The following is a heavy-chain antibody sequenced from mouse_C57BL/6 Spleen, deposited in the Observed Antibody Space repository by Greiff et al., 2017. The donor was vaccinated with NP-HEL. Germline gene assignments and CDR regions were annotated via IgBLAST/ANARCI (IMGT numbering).Heavy chain of an antibody. J-gene: IGHJ4*01. CDR2: IHPSDSDT. Sequence: QVQLQQPGAELVKPGASVKVSCKASGYTFTSYWMHWVKQRPGQGLEWIGRIHPSDSDTNYNQKFKGKATLTVDKSSSTAYMQLSSLTSEDSAVYYCAIWGLSPMVTSYAMDYWGQGTSVTVSS. V-gene: IGHV1-74*01. CDR1: GYTFTSYW. CDR3: AIWGLSPMVTSYAMDY. D-gene: IGHD2-2*01.